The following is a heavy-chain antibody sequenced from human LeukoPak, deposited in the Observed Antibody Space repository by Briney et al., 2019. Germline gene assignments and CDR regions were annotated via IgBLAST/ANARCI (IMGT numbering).Heavy chain of an antibody. D-gene: IGHD3-22*01. CDR3: ATYDRVLGFDY. CDR2: IYYSGST. CDR1: GGSISSGGYY. V-gene: IGHV4-31*03. Sequence: SETLSLTCTVSGGSISSGGYYWSWICQHPGKGLEWIGYIYYSGSTYYNPSLKSRVTISVDTSKNQFSLKLSSVTAADTAVYYCATYDRVLGFDYWGQGTLVTVS. J-gene: IGHJ4*02.